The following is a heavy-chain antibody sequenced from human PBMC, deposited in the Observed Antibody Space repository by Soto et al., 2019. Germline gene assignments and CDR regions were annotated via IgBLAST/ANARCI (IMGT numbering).Heavy chain of an antibody. V-gene: IGHV4-61*01. J-gene: IGHJ4*02. D-gene: IGHD3-22*01. CDR1: GGSVSSGSYY. Sequence: SETLSLTCTVSGGSVSSGSYYWSWIRQPPGKGLEWIGYIYYSGSTNYNPSLKSRVTISVDTYKNQFSLKLSSVTNADTAVYYCARKYYYDSSGYYYFDYWGQGTLVTVSS. CDR3: ARKYYYDSSGYYYFDY. CDR2: IYYSGST.